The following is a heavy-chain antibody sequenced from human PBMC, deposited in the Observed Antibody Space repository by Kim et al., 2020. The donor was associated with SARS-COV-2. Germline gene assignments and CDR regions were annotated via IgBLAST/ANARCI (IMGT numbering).Heavy chain of an antibody. CDR1: GDSTSSYF. CDR3: ARVSSGAYDSFDV. Sequence: SETLSLTCTVSGDSTSSYFWSWIRQSPGEGLEYIGYIYHSGDTDYNPSLKSRVTISIDPSKNQFSLKLRSVTAADTALYYCARVSSGAYDSFDVWGQGTMVIVSS. V-gene: IGHV4-59*13. CDR2: IYHSGDT. J-gene: IGHJ3*01. D-gene: IGHD3-16*01.